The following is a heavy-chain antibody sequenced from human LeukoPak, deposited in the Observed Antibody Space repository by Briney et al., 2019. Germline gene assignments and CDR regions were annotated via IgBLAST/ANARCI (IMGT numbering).Heavy chain of an antibody. D-gene: IGHD3-10*01. Sequence: PSETLSLTCTVSGGSISSGSYYWSWIRQPAGKGLEWIGRIYTSGSTNYNPSLKSRVTISVDTSKNQFSLKLSSVTAADTAVYYCARVWFGEPYNWFDPWGQGTLVTVSS. CDR3: ARVWFGEPYNWFDP. J-gene: IGHJ5*02. CDR2: IYTSGST. V-gene: IGHV4-61*02. CDR1: GGSISSGSYY.